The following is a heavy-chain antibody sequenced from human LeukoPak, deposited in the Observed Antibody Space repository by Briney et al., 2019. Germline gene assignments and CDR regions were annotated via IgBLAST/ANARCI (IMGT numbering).Heavy chain of an antibody. V-gene: IGHV3-72*01. J-gene: IGHJ6*04. CDR1: GITLNDQY. D-gene: IGHD3-16*01. CDR2: TRSKVNNHTT. Sequence: PGGSLRLSCAASGITLNDQYMEWVRQTPGKGLEWVGRTRSKVNNHTTEYAASVKGRFTISRDDSNNSQYLQMNSLKTEDTAVYYCARMTFGGMDFWGKGTTVTVSS. CDR3: ARMTFGGMDF.